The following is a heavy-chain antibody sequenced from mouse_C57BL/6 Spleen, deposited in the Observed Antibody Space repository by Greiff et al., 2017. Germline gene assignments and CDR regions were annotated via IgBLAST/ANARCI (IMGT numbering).Heavy chain of an antibody. D-gene: IGHD1-1*02. CDR3: ARSYYARFDD. Sequence: VQLQESGPELVKPGASVKISCKASGYAFSSSWMNWVKQRPGKGLEWIGRIYPGDGDTNYNGKFKGKATLTADKSSSTAYMQLSSLTSEDSAVYCCARSYYARFDDWGQGTTLTVSS. CDR2: IYPGDGDT. CDR1: GYAFSSSW. V-gene: IGHV1-82*01. J-gene: IGHJ2*01.